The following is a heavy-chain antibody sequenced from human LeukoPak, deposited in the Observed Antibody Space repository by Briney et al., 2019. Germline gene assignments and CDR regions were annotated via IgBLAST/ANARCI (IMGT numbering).Heavy chain of an antibody. CDR1: GFTFSSYA. V-gene: IGHV3-30-3*01. CDR2: ISYDGSNK. J-gene: IGHJ4*02. CDR3: AARGREMATIW. Sequence: GGPLRLSCAASGFTFSSYAMHWVRQAPGKGLEWVAVISYDGSNKYYADSVKGRFTISRDNSKNTLYLQMNSLRAEDTAVYYCAARGREMATIWWGQGTLVTVSS. D-gene: IGHD5-24*01.